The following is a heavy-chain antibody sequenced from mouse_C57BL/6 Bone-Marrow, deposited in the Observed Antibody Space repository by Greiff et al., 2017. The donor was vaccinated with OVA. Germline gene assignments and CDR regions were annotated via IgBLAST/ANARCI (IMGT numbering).Heavy chain of an antibody. J-gene: IGHJ4*01. CDR1: GYTFTSYW. V-gene: IGHV1-72*01. CDR3: ARRTASDYAPYYYAMDY. CDR2: IDPNSGGT. D-gene: IGHD2-4*01. Sequence: QVQLQQPGAELVKPGASVKLSCKASGYTFTSYWMHWVKQRPGRGLEWIGRIDPNSGGTKYNEKFKSKATLTVDKPSSTAYMQLSSLTSEDSAVYYCARRTASDYAPYYYAMDYWGQGTSVTVSS.